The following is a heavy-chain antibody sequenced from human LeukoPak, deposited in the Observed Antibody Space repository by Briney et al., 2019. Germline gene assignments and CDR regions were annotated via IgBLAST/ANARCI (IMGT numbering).Heavy chain of an antibody. CDR2: ISGSGGST. J-gene: IGHJ6*02. V-gene: IGHV3-23*01. Sequence: PGGSLRLSCAASGFTFSSYAMSWVRQAPGKGLEWVSAISGSGGSTYYADSVKGRFTISRDNSKNTLYLQMSSLRAEDTAVYYCAKYSGSRPYYYYGMDVWGQGTTVTVSS. CDR3: AKYSGSRPYYYYGMDV. D-gene: IGHD1-26*01. CDR1: GFTFSSYA.